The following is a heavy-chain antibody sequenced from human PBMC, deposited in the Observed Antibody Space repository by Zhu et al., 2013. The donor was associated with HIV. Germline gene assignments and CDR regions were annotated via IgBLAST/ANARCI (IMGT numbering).Heavy chain of an antibody. CDR1: GYTFTELS. D-gene: IGHD3-10*01. CDR3: ARDSHYGSGTYYNPFDY. J-gene: IGHJ4*02. V-gene: IGHV1-2*02. CDR2: INPYSGGT. Sequence: QVHLVQSGAEVKKPGASVKVSCKVSGYTFTELSMHWVRQTPKKGLEWMGWINPYSGGTKYAQKFQGRVTMTRDTSITTAYMDLTRLKSDDTAVYYCARDSHYGSGTYYNPFDYWGQGTLVTVSS.